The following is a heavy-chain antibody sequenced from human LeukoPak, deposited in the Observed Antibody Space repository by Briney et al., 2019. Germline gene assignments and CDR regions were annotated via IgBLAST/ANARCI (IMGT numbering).Heavy chain of an antibody. CDR2: ICYSGST. CDR1: GGSISTYY. J-gene: IGHJ4*02. Sequence: SETLSLTCTVSGGSISTYYWSWIRQPPGKGLEWIGHICYSGSTNYNPSLKSRVTISVDTSKNKFSLKLNSVTAADTAVYYCARGRHIAANFDYWGQGTLVTVSS. CDR3: ARGRHIAANFDY. D-gene: IGHD5-12*01. V-gene: IGHV4-59*01.